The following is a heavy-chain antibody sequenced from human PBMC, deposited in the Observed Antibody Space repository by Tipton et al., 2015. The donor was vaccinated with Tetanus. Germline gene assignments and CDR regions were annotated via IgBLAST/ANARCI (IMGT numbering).Heavy chain of an antibody. CDR1: GGSISSGGYY. J-gene: IGHJ4*02. V-gene: IGHV4-31*03. CDR3: ARHLAYGDDAREFDF. Sequence: TLSLTCTVSGGSISSGGYYWNWVRQHPGKGLEWIGSIDNSEKNYYNPSLRSRISISVDTSKNQFSLRLTSVTAADTAVYYCARHLAYGDDAREFDFWGQGTLVTVSS. CDR2: IDNSEKN. D-gene: IGHD4-17*01.